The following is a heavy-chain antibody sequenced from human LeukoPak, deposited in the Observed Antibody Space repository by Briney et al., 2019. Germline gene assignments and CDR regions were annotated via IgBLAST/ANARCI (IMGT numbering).Heavy chain of an antibody. CDR2: RRQDGSEK. D-gene: IGHD6-6*01. J-gene: IGHJ4*02. CDR1: GFTFSSYG. V-gene: IGHV3-7*03. Sequence: GGSLRLSCAASGFTFSSYGMSWVRQAPGKGLEWVANRRQDGSEKYYVDSVKGRFTVSRDNAENSLYLQMSSLRAEDTAVYYCARLTQLARGRYWGQGTLVTVSS. CDR3: ARLTQLARGRY.